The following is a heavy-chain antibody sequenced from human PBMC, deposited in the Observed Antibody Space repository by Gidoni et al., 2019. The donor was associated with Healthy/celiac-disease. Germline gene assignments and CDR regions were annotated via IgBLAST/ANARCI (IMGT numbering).Heavy chain of an antibody. V-gene: IGHV1-18*04. Sequence: QVQLVQSGAEVKKPGSSVKVSCKASGYTFTSYGISWVLQDPGQGLEWMGWISAYNGNTNYAQKLQGRVTMTTDTSTSTAYMELRSLRADDTAVYYCARLNTGPWIQLWLRGENWFDPWGQGTLVTVSS. J-gene: IGHJ5*02. CDR1: GYTFTSYG. CDR3: ARLNTGPWIQLWLRGENWFDP. D-gene: IGHD5-18*01. CDR2: ISAYNGNT.